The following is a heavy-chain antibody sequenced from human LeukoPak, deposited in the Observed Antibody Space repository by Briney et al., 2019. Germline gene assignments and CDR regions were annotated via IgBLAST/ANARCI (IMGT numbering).Heavy chain of an antibody. CDR3: ARVVTRGGYYYMDV. D-gene: IGHD3-10*01. J-gene: IGHJ6*03. Sequence: SETLSLTCTVSGGSISSYYWSWIRQPPGKGLEWIGNIYYSGSTNYNPSLKSRVTISVDTSKNQFSLKLSSVTAADTAVYYCARVVTRGGYYYMDVWGKGTTVTISS. V-gene: IGHV4-59*08. CDR1: GGSISSYY. CDR2: IYYSGST.